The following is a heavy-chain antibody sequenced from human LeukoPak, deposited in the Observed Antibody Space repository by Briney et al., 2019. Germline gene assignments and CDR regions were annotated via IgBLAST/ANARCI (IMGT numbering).Heavy chain of an antibody. D-gene: IGHD3-22*01. CDR2: INPNSGGT. CDR3: ARGPPTIVVIITTGDFDC. Sequence: ASVKASCKASGYTFTGYYMHWVRQAPGQGLAWMGWINPNSGGTHYAQKFQGRVTMTRDTSISTAYMELRRLRSDDRAFYYCARGPPTIVVIITTGDFDCWGQGTLVTVSS. V-gene: IGHV1-2*02. CDR1: GYTFTGYY. J-gene: IGHJ4*02.